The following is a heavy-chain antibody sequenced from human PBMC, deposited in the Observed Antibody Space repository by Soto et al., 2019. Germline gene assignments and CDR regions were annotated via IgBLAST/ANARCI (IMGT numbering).Heavy chain of an antibody. CDR3: ARVSMVIRDSDHFGVDV. J-gene: IGHJ6*02. Sequence: PSETLSLTCLVSGFPISSPYSWGWIRQPPGKGLEWIGSISHTGTTSYSPSLTSRVSISVDPSKNQVSLKLTSVTAADTAVYFCARVSMVIRDSDHFGVDVWGHGTTVTVSS. D-gene: IGHD2-21*01. V-gene: IGHV4-38-2*02. CDR1: GFPISSPYS. CDR2: ISHTGTT.